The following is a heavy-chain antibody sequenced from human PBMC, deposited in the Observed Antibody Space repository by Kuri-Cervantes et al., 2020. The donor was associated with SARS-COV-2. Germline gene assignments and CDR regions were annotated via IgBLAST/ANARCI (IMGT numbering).Heavy chain of an antibody. CDR2: IYYSGIT. D-gene: IGHD3-16*01. CDR1: GHSISSYY. V-gene: IGHV4-59*01. CDR3: ARGGGYDYPHY. Sequence: SETLSLTCTFSGHSISSYYWSWIRQPPGNGLEWIGYIYYSGITKYNPSLKSRVTISLTTSKNQFSLKLRSVTAADTAVYYCARGGGYDYPHYWGQGTLVTVSS. J-gene: IGHJ4*02.